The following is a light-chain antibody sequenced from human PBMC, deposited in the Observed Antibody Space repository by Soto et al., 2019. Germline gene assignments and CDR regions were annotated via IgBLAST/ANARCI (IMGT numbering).Light chain of an antibody. J-gene: IGKJ4*01. Sequence: EIVLTQSPATLSVSPGERATLSCRASQSVGNNFAWYQQKPGQAPRLLIFATSTRPTGVPARFSGRGSATEFTLTISSLQSEDFAVYYCQQYGDWPLTFGGGANVQIE. CDR3: QQYGDWPLT. CDR1: QSVGNN. V-gene: IGKV3-15*01. CDR2: ATS.